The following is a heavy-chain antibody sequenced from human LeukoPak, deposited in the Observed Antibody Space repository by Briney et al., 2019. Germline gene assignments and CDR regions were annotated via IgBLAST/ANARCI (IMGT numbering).Heavy chain of an antibody. CDR2: IIPIFGTA. D-gene: IGHD6-19*01. CDR1: GGTFSSYA. CDR3: ARDVPYSSGWSYYYYYGMDV. V-gene: IGHV1-69*01. Sequence: SVKVSCKASGGTFSSYAISWVRQAPGQGLEWMGGIIPIFGTANYAQKFQGRVTITADESTSTAYMELSSLRSEDTAVYYCARDVPYSSGWSYYYYYGMDVWGQGTTVTVSS. J-gene: IGHJ6*02.